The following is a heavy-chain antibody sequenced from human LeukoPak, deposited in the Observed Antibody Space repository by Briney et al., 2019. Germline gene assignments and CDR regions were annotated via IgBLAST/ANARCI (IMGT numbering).Heavy chain of an antibody. V-gene: IGHV1-2*02. Sequence: EASVKVSCKASGYTFPAYYMHWVRQAPGQGAAWMGWINPNSGGTDYAQKFQGRVTMTRDTSISTAYVELSSLTSDDTAVYYCARDGIYSRNFDAFDIWGQGTMVTVSS. CDR1: GYTFPAYY. CDR3: ARDGIYSRNFDAFDI. J-gene: IGHJ3*02. D-gene: IGHD6-13*01. CDR2: INPNSGGT.